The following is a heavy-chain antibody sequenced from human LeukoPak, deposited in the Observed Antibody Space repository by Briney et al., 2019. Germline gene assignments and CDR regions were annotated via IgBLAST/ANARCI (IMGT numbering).Heavy chain of an antibody. CDR3: ARGSVLMGYASFDY. Sequence: SETLSLTCTVYGASFSGYYWTWIRQPPGKGLEWIGEIVQSGRTNYSPSLESRLTLSVDTSKNQFSLKLSSVTAADTAVYYCARGSVLMGYASFDYWGQGALVTVSS. CDR1: GASFSGYY. D-gene: IGHD2-8*01. CDR2: IVQSGRT. J-gene: IGHJ4*02. V-gene: IGHV4-34*12.